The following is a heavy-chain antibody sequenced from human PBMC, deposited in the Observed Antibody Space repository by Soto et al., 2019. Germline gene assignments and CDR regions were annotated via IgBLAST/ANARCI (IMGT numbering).Heavy chain of an antibody. V-gene: IGHV2-5*02. J-gene: IGHJ4*02. CDR3: AHAYGGRSLY. D-gene: IGHD1-26*01. CDR2: IYWDDSK. Sequence: QITLKESGPTLVKPTQTLPLTCTFSGFSLTTDRVGVGWIRQPPGEALEWLAVIYWDDSKTYRPSLESRLTITKDTSKNQVALTMTNMDSLDTATYYCAHAYGGRSLYWGQGTLVTVSS. CDR1: GFSLTTDRVG.